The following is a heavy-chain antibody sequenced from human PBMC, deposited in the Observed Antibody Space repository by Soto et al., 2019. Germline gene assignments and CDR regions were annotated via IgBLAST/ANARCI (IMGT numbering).Heavy chain of an antibody. CDR3: ARTKGSFSSAWSH. D-gene: IGHD6-19*01. CDR2: ISWNSDTR. CDR1: GFTFDDYA. V-gene: IGHV3-9*01. Sequence: EVQLVESGGGLEQPGRSLRLSCAASGFTFDDYAMHWVRQPPGTGLEWVSGISWNSDTRGYADSVKGRFTISRDNAKKSLYLQMDSLRAEDTAFYYCARTKGSFSSAWSHWGQGTLVTVSS. J-gene: IGHJ4*02.